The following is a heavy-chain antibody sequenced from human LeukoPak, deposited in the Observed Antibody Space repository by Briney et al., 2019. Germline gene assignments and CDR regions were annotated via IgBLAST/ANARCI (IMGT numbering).Heavy chain of an antibody. CDR3: AREYGAGYFDY. V-gene: IGHV4-38-2*02. CDR2: IYHSGST. CDR1: GYSISSGYY. D-gene: IGHD4/OR15-4a*01. J-gene: IGHJ4*02. Sequence: KPSETLSLTCTVSGYSISSGYYWGWIRQPPGKGLEWIGSIYHSGSTYYNPSLKSRVTISVDTSKNQFSLKLSSVTAADTAVYYCAREYGAGYFDYWGQGTLVTVSS.